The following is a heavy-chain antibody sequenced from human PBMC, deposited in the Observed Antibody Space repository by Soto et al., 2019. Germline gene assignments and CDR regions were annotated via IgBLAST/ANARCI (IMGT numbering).Heavy chain of an antibody. CDR1: GFTFSSYA. CDR2: ISYDGSNK. Sequence: QVQLVESGGGVVQPGRSLRLSCAASGFTFSSYAMHWVRQAPGKGLEWVAVISYDGSNKYYADSVKGRFTISRDNSKNTLYLQMNSLRAEDTAVYYCARDLHYYDSSGYGQYWGQGTLVTVSS. V-gene: IGHV3-30-3*01. CDR3: ARDLHYYDSSGYGQY. J-gene: IGHJ4*02. D-gene: IGHD3-22*01.